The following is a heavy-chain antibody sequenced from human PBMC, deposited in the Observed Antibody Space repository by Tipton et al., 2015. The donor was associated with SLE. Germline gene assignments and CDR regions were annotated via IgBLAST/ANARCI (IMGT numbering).Heavy chain of an antibody. J-gene: IGHJ4*02. Sequence: RSLRLSCAASGFTFSYYVMHWVRQAPGKGLEWVAIISYDGSNKYYADSVKGRFTISRDNSKNTLYLQMNSLRAEDTAIYSCARDPYFGAGGRFDYWGQGTLVTVSS. CDR1: GFTFSYYV. V-gene: IGHV3-30*04. CDR3: ARDPYFGAGGRFDY. D-gene: IGHD4-17*01. CDR2: ISYDGSNK.